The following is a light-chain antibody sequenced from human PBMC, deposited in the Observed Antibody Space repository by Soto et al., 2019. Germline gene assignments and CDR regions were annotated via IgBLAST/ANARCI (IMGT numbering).Light chain of an antibody. V-gene: IGKV1-39*01. CDR1: QSISNH. Sequence: DIQMTQSPSSLSASLEDRVIITCRASQSISNHLNWYQQKPGKAPKLLIFAASSLQSGVPSRFSGSRSGPDCTLTISSLQPEDVATYYCQQSYSSPPTFGQGTKVDIK. CDR3: QQSYSSPPT. CDR2: AAS. J-gene: IGKJ1*01.